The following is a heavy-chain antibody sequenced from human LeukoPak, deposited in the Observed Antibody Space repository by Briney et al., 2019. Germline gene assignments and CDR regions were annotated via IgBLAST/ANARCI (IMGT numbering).Heavy chain of an antibody. V-gene: IGHV1-69*13. D-gene: IGHD6-25*01. CDR2: IIPIFGTA. J-gene: IGHJ6*04. CDR1: GGTFSSYA. CDR3: ARGESSGYYYYGMDV. Sequence: SVTVSCKASGGTFSSYAISWVRRAPGQGLEWMGGIIPIFGTANYAQKFQGRVTITADESTSTAYMELSSLRSEDTAVYYCARGESSGYYYYGMDVWGKGTTVTVSS.